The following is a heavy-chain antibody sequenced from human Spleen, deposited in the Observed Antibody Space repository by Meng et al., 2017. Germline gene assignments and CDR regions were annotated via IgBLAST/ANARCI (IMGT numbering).Heavy chain of an antibody. V-gene: IGHV1-3*01. D-gene: IGHD3-3*01. CDR2: INAGNGNT. J-gene: IGHJ6*02. Sequence: ASVKVSCKASGYTFTSYAMHWVRQAPGQRLEWMGWINAGNGNTKYSQKFQGRVTMTRNTSISTAYMELSSLRSEDTAVYYCAREAHRYYDFWSGYYRWYYYYGMDVWGQGTTVTVSS. CDR1: GYTFTSYA. CDR3: AREAHRYYDFWSGYYRWYYYYGMDV.